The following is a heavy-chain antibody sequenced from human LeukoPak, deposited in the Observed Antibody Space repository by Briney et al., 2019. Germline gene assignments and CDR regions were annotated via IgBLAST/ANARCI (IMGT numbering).Heavy chain of an antibody. CDR2: VYYTGST. D-gene: IGHD3-10*01. CDR3: ARLVRGIYDYFDY. J-gene: IGHJ4*02. CDR1: GGSISSSSYY. Sequence: SETLSLTCTVSGGSISSSSYYWGWIRQPPGKGLEWVGTVYYTGSTYYNPSLKSRVTISVDTSKNQFSLKLNSVTAADTAVCYCARLVRGIYDYFDYWGQGTLVTVSS. V-gene: IGHV4-39*07.